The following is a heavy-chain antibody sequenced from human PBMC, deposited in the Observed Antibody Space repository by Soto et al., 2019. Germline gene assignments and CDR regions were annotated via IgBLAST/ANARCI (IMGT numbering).Heavy chain of an antibody. CDR3: ARAPKGGVFDF. Sequence: GGSLRLSCAASGFTFGDYYMSWIRQAPGKGLEWVSYISSSGSNTYYAESMKGRFRISRDSANNSLYLQMNSLRAEDTAVYYCARAPKGGVFDFWGQGALVTVSS. J-gene: IGHJ4*02. D-gene: IGHD3-16*01. CDR2: ISSSGSNT. CDR1: GFTFGDYY. V-gene: IGHV3-11*01.